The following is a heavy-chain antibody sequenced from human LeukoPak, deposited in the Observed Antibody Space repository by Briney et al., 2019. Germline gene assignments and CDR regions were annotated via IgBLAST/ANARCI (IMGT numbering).Heavy chain of an antibody. CDR1: GGSFSVYY. D-gene: IGHD3-16*01. CDR3: ARWGPQYYYYYMDV. J-gene: IGHJ6*03. Sequence: SETLSLTCAVYGGSFSVYYWSWIRQLPGKWLEWIGEINHSGSTNYNPSLKSRVTISVDTSKNQFSLKLRSVTAADTAVYYCARWGPQYYYYYMDVWGKGTTVTVSS. CDR2: INHSGST. V-gene: IGHV4-34*01.